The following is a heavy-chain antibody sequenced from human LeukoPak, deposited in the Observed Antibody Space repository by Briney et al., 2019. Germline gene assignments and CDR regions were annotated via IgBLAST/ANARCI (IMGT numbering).Heavy chain of an antibody. V-gene: IGHV4-38-2*02. CDR2: IYHSGST. CDR1: GYSISSGYY. D-gene: IGHD4-11*01. CDR3: ARRTTVTTLFMDV. J-gene: IGHJ6*04. Sequence: SETLSLTCTVSGYSISSGYYWGWIRQPPGKGLEWIGSIYHSGSTYYNPSLKSRVTISVDTSKNQFSLKLSSVTAADTAVYYCARRTTVTTLFMDVWGKGTTVTVSS.